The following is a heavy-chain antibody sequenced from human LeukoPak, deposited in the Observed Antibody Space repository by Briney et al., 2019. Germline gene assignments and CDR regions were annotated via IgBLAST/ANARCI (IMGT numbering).Heavy chain of an antibody. J-gene: IGHJ4*02. Sequence: SETLSLTCTVSGGSISSYYWSWLRQPPGKGLEWIAYRHHSGSSNYNPSLESRVTVSVDSSNNQFSLRVTSVTAADTAVYYCARVVGSGWNYFDSWGQGTLVTVSS. D-gene: IGHD6-19*01. V-gene: IGHV4-59*01. CDR2: RHHSGSS. CDR1: GGSISSYY. CDR3: ARVVGSGWNYFDS.